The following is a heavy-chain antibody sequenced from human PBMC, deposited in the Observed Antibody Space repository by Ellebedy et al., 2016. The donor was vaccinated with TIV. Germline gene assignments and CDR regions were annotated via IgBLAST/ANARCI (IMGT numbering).Heavy chain of an antibody. CDR3: ARDNSGEVTRYFDH. J-gene: IGHJ4*02. CDR2: INPSGDGT. D-gene: IGHD3-10*01. V-gene: IGHV1-46*01. CDR1: GYIFTGYY. Sequence: AASVKVSCKAPGYIFTGYYIHWVRQAPGQGLQWMGMINPSGDGTSYTQRFQGKLTMTRDTSTSTVYMELSSLRSEDTAVYYCARDNSGEVTRYFDHWGQGTLVIVSS.